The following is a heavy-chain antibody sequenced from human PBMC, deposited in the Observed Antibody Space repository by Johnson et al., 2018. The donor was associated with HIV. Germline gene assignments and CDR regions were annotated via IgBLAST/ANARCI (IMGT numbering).Heavy chain of an antibody. CDR1: GFTFSNAW. D-gene: IGHD3-10*01. Sequence: VQLVESGGGLVKPGGSLRLSCAASGFTFSNAWMSWVRQAPGKGLECVGRIKSKTDGGTTDYAAPVKGRFTISRDDSKNTLYLQMNSLKTEDTAVYYCTTEGTGVDAFDIWGQGTMVTVSS. V-gene: IGHV3-15*01. CDR3: TTEGTGVDAFDI. J-gene: IGHJ3*02. CDR2: IKSKTDGGTT.